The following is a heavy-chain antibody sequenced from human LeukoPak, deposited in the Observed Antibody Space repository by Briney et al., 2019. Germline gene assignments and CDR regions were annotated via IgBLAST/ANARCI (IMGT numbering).Heavy chain of an antibody. CDR2: ISWNSGSI. CDR1: GFTFDDYA. CDR3: AKGIETMVRGVNYDY. V-gene: IGHV3-9*01. D-gene: IGHD3-10*01. J-gene: IGHJ4*02. Sequence: SGRSLRLSCAASGFTFDDYAMHWVRQAPGKGLEWVSGISWNSGSIGYADSVKGRFTISRDNAKNSLYLQMNSLRAEDTALYYCAKGIETMVRGVNYDYWGQGTLVTVSS.